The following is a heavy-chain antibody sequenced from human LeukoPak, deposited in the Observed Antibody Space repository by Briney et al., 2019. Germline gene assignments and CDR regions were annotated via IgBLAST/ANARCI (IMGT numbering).Heavy chain of an antibody. J-gene: IGHJ4*02. CDR2: IYYSGST. V-gene: IGHV4-59*01. D-gene: IGHD3-22*01. CDR3: ARDVDSSGYYDY. Sequence: SETLSLTCTVSGGSISGYYWSWIRQSPGKGLEWIGYIYYSGSTNYNPSLKSRVTISVDTSKNQFSLKLSSVTAADTAVYYCARDVDSSGYYDYWGQGTLVTGSS. CDR1: GGSISGYY.